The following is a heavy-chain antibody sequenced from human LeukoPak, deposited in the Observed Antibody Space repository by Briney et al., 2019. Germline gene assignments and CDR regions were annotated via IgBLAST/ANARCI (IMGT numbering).Heavy chain of an antibody. CDR2: IYYSGST. CDR1: GGSISSGDYY. CDR3: PRDGKVRYYYYMDV. D-gene: IGHD1-1*01. J-gene: IGHJ6*03. Sequence: PSETLSLTCTVSGGSISSGDYYWSWIRQPPGKGLEWIGYIYYSGSTYYNPSLKSRVTISVDTSKNQFSLKLSSVTAADTAVYYCPRDGKVRYYYYMDVWGKGTTVTVSS. V-gene: IGHV4-30-4*08.